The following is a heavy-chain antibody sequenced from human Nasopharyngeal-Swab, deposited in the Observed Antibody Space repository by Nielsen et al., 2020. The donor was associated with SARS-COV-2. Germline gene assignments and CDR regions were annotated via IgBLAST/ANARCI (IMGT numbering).Heavy chain of an antibody. CDR3: ARDGDYYGSGSYYPRYYGMDV. CDR2: ISVYNGDT. D-gene: IGHD3-10*01. V-gene: IGHV1-18*01. Sequence: WVRQAPGQGLEWMGWISVYNGDTNYAQKLQGRVTMTTDTSTSTAYMELRSLRSEDTAVYYCARDGDYYGSGSYYPRYYGMDVWGQGTTVTVSS. J-gene: IGHJ6*02.